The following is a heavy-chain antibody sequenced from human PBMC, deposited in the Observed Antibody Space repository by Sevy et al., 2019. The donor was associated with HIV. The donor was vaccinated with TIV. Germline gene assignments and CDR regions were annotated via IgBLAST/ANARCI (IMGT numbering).Heavy chain of an antibody. V-gene: IGHV3-21*04. CDR2: FSFGCGKI. D-gene: IGHD2-8*01. Sequence: GGSLRLSCAASGFTFSKYSMSWIRQTPGKGLEWVSTFSFGCGKINYADSVKGRFTISRDDARNTFYLQMNSLRAEDTAIYYCAREGCTKPHDYWGQGTVVTFSS. CDR1: GFTFSKYS. J-gene: IGHJ4*02. CDR3: AREGCTKPHDY.